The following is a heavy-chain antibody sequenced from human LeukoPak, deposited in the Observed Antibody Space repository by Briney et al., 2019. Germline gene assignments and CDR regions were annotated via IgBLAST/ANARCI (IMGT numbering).Heavy chain of an antibody. CDR3: ARDEGYYDFWSGYWGYYCGMDV. Sequence: ASVKVSCKASGYTFTSYGISWVRQAPGQGLEWMGWISAYNGNTNYAQKLQGRVTMTTDTSTSTAYMELRSLRSDDTAVYYCARDEGYYDFWSGYWGYYCGMDVWGQGTTVTVSS. CDR1: GYTFTSYG. J-gene: IGHJ6*02. CDR2: ISAYNGNT. D-gene: IGHD3-3*01. V-gene: IGHV1-18*01.